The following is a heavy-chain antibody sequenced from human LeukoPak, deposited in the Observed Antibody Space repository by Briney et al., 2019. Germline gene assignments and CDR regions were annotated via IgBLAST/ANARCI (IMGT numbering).Heavy chain of an antibody. J-gene: IGHJ6*03. CDR1: GGTFGTSA. Sequence: GSSVKVSCKASGGTFGTSAISWVRQAPGLGLEWVGGIIPIFGAPDYAQKFQGRVSITTDDSTTTAYMELSSLRSEDTAVYYCATDFRRQQSIGGNCYYSTDVWGEGTTVTVSS. CDR3: ATDFRRQQSIGGNCYYSTDV. V-gene: IGHV1-69*05. CDR2: IIPIFGAP. D-gene: IGHD3-16*01.